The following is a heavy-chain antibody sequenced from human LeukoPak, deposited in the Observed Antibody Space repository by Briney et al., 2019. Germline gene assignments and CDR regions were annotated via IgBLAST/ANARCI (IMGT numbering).Heavy chain of an antibody. V-gene: IGHV3-23*01. Sequence: GGSLRLSCAACGFTFSIYAMSWVRQAQGKGLEWVSAISGSGGSTYYADSVKGRFTISRDNSKNTLYLQMNSLRAEDTAVYYCAKDGNQVVTAKAPTDYWGQGTLVTVSS. D-gene: IGHD2-21*02. CDR3: AKDGNQVVTAKAPTDY. CDR1: GFTFSIYA. CDR2: ISGSGGST. J-gene: IGHJ4*02.